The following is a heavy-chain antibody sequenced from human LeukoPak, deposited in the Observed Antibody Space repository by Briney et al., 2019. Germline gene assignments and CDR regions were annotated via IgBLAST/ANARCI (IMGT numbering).Heavy chain of an antibody. Sequence: GGSLRLSCAASGFTFSSYAMSWVRQAPGKGLEWVSAISGSGGSTYYADSVKGRLTISRDNSKNTLYLQMNSLRAEDTAIFYCAALDTAYLDYWGQGTLVTVSS. J-gene: IGHJ4*02. D-gene: IGHD5-18*01. CDR2: ISGSGGST. V-gene: IGHV3-23*01. CDR3: AALDTAYLDY. CDR1: GFTFSSYA.